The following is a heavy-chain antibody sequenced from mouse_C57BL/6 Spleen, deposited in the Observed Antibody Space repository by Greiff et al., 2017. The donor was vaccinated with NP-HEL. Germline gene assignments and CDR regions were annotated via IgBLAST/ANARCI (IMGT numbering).Heavy chain of an antibody. V-gene: IGHV1-69*01. J-gene: IGHJ3*01. CDR1: GYTFTSYW. Sequence: VQLQQPGAELVMPGASVKLSCKASGYTFTSYWMHWVKQRPGQGLEWIGEIDPSDSYTNYNQKFKGKSTLTVDKSSSTAYMQLSSLTSEDSAVEYCARRATIVTAWFAYWGQGTLVTVSA. D-gene: IGHD2-5*01. CDR3: ARRATIVTAWFAY. CDR2: IDPSDSYT.